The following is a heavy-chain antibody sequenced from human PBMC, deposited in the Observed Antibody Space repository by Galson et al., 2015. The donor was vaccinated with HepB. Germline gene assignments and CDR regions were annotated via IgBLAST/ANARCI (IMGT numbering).Heavy chain of an antibody. Sequence: SLRLSCAASGFNLNEYYMSWIRQAPGKGLEWVSYASPSSSYINYIDSVRGRFTISRDNANNLLHLQMNNLRVEDTAVYYCARAHNFGIFDYWGQGTQVTVSS. J-gene: IGHJ4*02. CDR1: GFNLNEYY. D-gene: IGHD3-3*01. CDR2: ASPSSSYI. CDR3: ARAHNFGIFDY. V-gene: IGHV3-11*06.